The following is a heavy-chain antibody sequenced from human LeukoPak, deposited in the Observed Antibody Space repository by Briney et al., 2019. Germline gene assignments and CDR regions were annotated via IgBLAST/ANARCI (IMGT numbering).Heavy chain of an antibody. J-gene: IGHJ6*02. CDR1: DYTFTSYG. CDR2: INAYNGNT. CDR3: ARGCSSTSCFDYYYYGMDV. V-gene: IGHV1-18*01. Sequence: ASVSVSCKASDYTFTSYGISWVGQAPGQGLEWMGWINAYNGNTNYAQKLQGRVTMTTDTSTSTAYMELRSQRSDDTAVYYCARGCSSTSCFDYYYYGMDVWGQGTTVTVSS. D-gene: IGHD2-2*01.